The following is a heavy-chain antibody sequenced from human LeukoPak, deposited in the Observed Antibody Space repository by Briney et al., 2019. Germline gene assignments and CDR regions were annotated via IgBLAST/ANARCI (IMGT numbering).Heavy chain of an antibody. CDR1: GGSINNYY. CDR2: IHYSGST. J-gene: IGHJ4*02. Sequence: SETLSLTCTVSGGSINNYYWSWIRQPPGKGLEWIGYIHYSGSTNYNPSLKSRVTISLDTSKNQFSLTLSSVTAADTAVYYCARHICSGGWYAHFDYWGQGTLVTVSS. V-gene: IGHV4-59*01. CDR3: ARHICSGGWYAHFDY. D-gene: IGHD3-10*02.